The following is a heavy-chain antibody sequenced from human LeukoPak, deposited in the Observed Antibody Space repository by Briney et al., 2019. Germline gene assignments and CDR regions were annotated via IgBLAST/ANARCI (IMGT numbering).Heavy chain of an antibody. J-gene: IGHJ4*02. CDR1: GGSISSYY. CDR2: IYTSGST. CDR3: AREDHSSGWYYFDY. V-gene: IGHV4-4*07. D-gene: IGHD6-19*01. Sequence: PSETLSLTCTVSGGSISSYYWSWIRQPAGKGLEWIGRIYTSGSTNYDPSLKSRVTMSVDTSKNQFSLKLSSVTAADTAVYYCAREDHSSGWYYFDYWGQGTLVTVSS.